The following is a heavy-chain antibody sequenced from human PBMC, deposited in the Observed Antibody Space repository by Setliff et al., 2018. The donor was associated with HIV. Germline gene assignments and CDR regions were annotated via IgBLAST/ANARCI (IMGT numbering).Heavy chain of an antibody. D-gene: IGHD5-12*01. CDR3: ARHAHSGWLNDD. J-gene: IGHJ4*02. CDR1: GASISSYY. CDR2: MYYSGST. V-gene: IGHV4-59*08. Sequence: PSETLSLTCSVSGASISSYYWSWIRQSPGKGLEWIGFMYYSGSTNYNPSLKSRVTMSLDTSKNQFSLKLTSVTAADTAVYYCARHAHSGWLNDDWGQGTLVTVSS.